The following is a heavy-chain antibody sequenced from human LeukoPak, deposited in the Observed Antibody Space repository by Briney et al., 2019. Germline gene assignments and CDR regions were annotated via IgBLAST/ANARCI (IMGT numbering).Heavy chain of an antibody. CDR2: ISGSGGST. D-gene: IGHD5-18*01. Sequence: GGSLRLSCAASGFTFSSYAMSWVRQAPGKGLEWVSAISGSGGSTYYADSVKGRFTISRDNSKNTLYLQMNSLRAEDTAVYYCAEELYSYGKVGYYFDYWGQGTLVTVSS. CDR1: GFTFSSYA. CDR3: AEELYSYGKVGYYFDY. V-gene: IGHV3-23*01. J-gene: IGHJ4*02.